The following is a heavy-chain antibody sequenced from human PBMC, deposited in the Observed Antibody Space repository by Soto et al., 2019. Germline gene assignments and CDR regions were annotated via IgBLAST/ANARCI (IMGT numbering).Heavy chain of an antibody. J-gene: IGHJ4*02. V-gene: IGHV3-53*01. CDR1: GFTVSSNY. D-gene: IGHD3-10*01. CDR2: IYSGGST. CDR3: ARVADYYGSGSYYNRYYFDY. Sequence: GGSLRLSCAASGFTVSSNYMSWVRQAQGKGLEWVSVIYSGGSTYYADSVKGRFTISRDNSKNTLYLQMNSLRAEDTAVYYCARVADYYGSGSYYNRYYFDYWGQGTLVTVSS.